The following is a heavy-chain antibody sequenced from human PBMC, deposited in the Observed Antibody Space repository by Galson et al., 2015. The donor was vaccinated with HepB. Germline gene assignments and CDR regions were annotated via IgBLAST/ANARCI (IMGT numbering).Heavy chain of an antibody. Sequence: SLRLSCAASGFAFSTYSMNWVRQAPGKGLEWVSYISGSSTTTYYADSVKGRVTISRDNAKNSLYLQMHGLRDEDTAVYYCAKSDFWSGYYPGLDYWGQGTLVTVSS. CDR1: GFAFSTYS. V-gene: IGHV3-48*02. J-gene: IGHJ4*02. CDR2: ISGSSTTT. CDR3: AKSDFWSGYYPGLDY. D-gene: IGHD3-3*01.